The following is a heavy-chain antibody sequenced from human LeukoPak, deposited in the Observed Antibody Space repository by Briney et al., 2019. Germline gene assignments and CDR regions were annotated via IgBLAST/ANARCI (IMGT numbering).Heavy chain of an antibody. CDR1: GGSISSYM. CDR3: ARGALYGSGWLRYFDL. V-gene: IGHV4-59*01. D-gene: IGHD6-19*01. Sequence: SETLSLTCTVPGGSISSYMWSWIWPPPGKGLEWSAHIYYGGSINYNPPLQRRVTLSVDTSKTQFSLKLSSVTDADTAVYYCARGALYGSGWLRYFDLWGRGTLVTVSS. J-gene: IGHJ2*01. CDR2: IYYGGSI.